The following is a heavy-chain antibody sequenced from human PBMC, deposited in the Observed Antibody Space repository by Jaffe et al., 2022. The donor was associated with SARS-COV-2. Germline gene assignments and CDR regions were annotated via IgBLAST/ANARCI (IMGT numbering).Heavy chain of an antibody. V-gene: IGHV3-15*01. CDR3: TTLANPAYFHR. CDR2: IKNKSDGGTT. Sequence: EVQLVESGGGLVKPGGSLRLSCAVSGFTVSTAWMSWVRQAPGKGLQWVGRIKNKSDGGTTDYAAPVKGRFTISGDDSENTLYLQLNSLKTEDTGVYYCTTLANPAYFHRWGQGTLVTVSS. CDR1: GFTVSTAW. J-gene: IGHJ4*02.